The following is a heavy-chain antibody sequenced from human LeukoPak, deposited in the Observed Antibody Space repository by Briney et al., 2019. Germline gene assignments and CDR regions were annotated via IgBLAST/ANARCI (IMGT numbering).Heavy chain of an antibody. CDR2: INHSGST. D-gene: IGHD5-24*01. CDR3: ARSGGYNRKGRAYYFDY. J-gene: IGHJ4*02. Sequence: SETLSLTCAVYGVSFSGYYWSWIRQPPGKGLEWIGEINHSGSTNYNPSLKSRVTISVDTSKNQFSLKLSSVTAADTAVYYCARSGGYNRKGRAYYFDYWGQGTLVTVSS. V-gene: IGHV4-34*01. CDR1: GVSFSGYY.